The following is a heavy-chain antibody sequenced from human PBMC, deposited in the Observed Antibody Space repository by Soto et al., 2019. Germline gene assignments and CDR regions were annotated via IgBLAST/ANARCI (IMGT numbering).Heavy chain of an antibody. D-gene: IGHD3-10*01. CDR2: IYPGDSDT. V-gene: IGHV5-51*01. J-gene: IGHJ6*02. CDR1: GYSFTSYW. CDR3: ARPVLLWFGELSDGMDV. Sequence: LKISCKGSGYSFTSYWIGWVRQMPGKGLEWMGIIYPGDSDTRYSPSFQGQVTISADKSISTAYLQWSSLKASDTAMYYCARPVLLWFGELSDGMDVWGQGTTVTVSS.